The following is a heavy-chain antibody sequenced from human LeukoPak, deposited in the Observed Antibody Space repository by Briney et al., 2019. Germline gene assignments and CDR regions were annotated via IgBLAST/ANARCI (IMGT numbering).Heavy chain of an antibody. CDR1: GFTFSSYA. D-gene: IGHD3-22*01. Sequence: GRSLRLSCAASGFTFSSYAMHWVRQAPGKGLEWVAVISYDGSNKYYADSVKGRFTISRDNSKNTLYLQMNSLRAEDTAVYYCARNWGPVYYDSSGILDYWGQGTPVTVSS. V-gene: IGHV3-30-3*01. CDR2: ISYDGSNK. CDR3: ARNWGPVYYDSSGILDY. J-gene: IGHJ4*02.